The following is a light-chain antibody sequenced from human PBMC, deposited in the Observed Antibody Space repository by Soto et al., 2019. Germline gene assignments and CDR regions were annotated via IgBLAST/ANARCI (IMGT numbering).Light chain of an antibody. CDR1: QSFSSN. CDR2: GAS. J-gene: IGKJ2*01. V-gene: IGKV3-15*01. Sequence: EIVMTQSPATLSVSPGERATLSCRSTQSFSSNLAWYQQQPGQAPRLLIYGASTRATGIPARSSGSGSGTEFTLTISSLQAEDLAVYYCHKYNHWYTVGQGTKREIK. CDR3: HKYNHWYT.